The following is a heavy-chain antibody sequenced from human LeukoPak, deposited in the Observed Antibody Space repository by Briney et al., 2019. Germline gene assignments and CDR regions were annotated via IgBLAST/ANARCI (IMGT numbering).Heavy chain of an antibody. CDR2: INHSGST. J-gene: IGHJ4*02. CDR1: GGSFSGYY. D-gene: IGHD2-2*01. Sequence: SETLSLTCAVYGGSFSGYYWSWIRQPPGKGLEWIGEINHSGSTNYNPSLKSRATISVDTSKNQFSLKLSSVTAADTAVYYCARGRGEVVVVPAAMGTRPTYYFDYWGQGTLVTVSS. V-gene: IGHV4-34*01. CDR3: ARGRGEVVVVPAAMGTRPTYYFDY.